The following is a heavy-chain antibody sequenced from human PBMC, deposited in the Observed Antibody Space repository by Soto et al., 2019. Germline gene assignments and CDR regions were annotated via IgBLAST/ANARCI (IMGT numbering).Heavy chain of an antibody. CDR1: GFTFSSNS. Sequence: EVQVVESGGGLVQPGGSLRLSCAASGFTFSSNSMNWVRQAPGKGLEWISYISSSSSTIYADSVKGRFTISRDNAKNSLYLQMNSRRDEDTAVYYCARVIWSGHLTSDLWGQRTLVTVSS. CDR3: ARVIWSGHLTSDL. CDR2: ISSSSSTI. J-gene: IGHJ5*02. V-gene: IGHV3-48*02. D-gene: IGHD3-3*01.